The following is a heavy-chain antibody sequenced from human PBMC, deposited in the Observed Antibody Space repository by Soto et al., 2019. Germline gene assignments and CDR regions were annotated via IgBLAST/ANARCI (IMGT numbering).Heavy chain of an antibody. J-gene: IGHJ5*02. D-gene: IGHD2-8*02. Sequence: EVQLVESGGGLVQPGGSLRLSCAASGFTFSTYDMHWVRQVPGKGLEWVSAIGTLADTFYADSVKGRFTISRENAKSSLYLKMNSLTAGDTAVYFCARQAAYWHGGGGWFDPWGQGTLVTVSS. CDR3: ARQAAYWHGGGGWFDP. CDR1: GFTFSTYD. CDR2: IGTLADT. V-gene: IGHV3-13*01.